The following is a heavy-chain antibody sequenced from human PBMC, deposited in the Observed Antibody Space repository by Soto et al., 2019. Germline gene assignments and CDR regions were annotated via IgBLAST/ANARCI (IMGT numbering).Heavy chain of an antibody. V-gene: IGHV3-33*01. J-gene: IGHJ4*02. CDR1: GFTFSSYD. Sequence: QVQLVESGGGVVQPGRSLRLSCAASGFTFSSYDMHWVRQAPGKGLEWVAVIWYDGSNKYYADSVKGRFTISRDNSKNTLYLQMNSLRAEDTAVYYCARDPGDSSGYCLDYWGQGTLVTVSS. CDR3: ARDPGDSSGYCLDY. CDR2: IWYDGSNK. D-gene: IGHD3-22*01.